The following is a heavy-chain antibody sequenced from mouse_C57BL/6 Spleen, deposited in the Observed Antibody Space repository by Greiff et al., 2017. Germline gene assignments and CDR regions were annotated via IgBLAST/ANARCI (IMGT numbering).Heavy chain of an antibody. Sequence: EVKLVESGEGLVKPGGSLKLSCAASGFTFSSYAMSWVRQTPEKRLEWVAYISSGGDYIYYADTVMGRFTISRYNARNTLYLQMCSLKSEDTAMYYCTRDYGSRRGAMDYWGQGTSVTVSS. V-gene: IGHV5-9-1*02. CDR3: TRDYGSRRGAMDY. D-gene: IGHD1-1*01. J-gene: IGHJ4*01. CDR1: GFTFSSYA. CDR2: ISSGGDYI.